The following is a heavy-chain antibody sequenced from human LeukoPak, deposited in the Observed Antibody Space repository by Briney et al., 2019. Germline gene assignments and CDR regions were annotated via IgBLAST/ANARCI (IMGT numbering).Heavy chain of an antibody. J-gene: IGHJ4*02. CDR1: GFTFSNAW. D-gene: IGHD2-2*02. CDR2: IKSKTDGGTT. V-gene: IGHV3-15*01. Sequence: GGSLRLSCAASGFTFSNAWMSWVRQAPGRGLEWVGRIKSKTDGGTTDYAAPVKGSFTISRDDSKNTLHLQMNSLKPEDTALYYCTTDKFYCSSTSRYTNFDYWPQGTLVTVSS. CDR3: TTDKFYCSSTSRYTNFDY.